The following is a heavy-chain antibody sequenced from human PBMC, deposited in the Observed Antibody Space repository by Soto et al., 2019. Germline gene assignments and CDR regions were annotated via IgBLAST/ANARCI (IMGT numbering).Heavy chain of an antibody. CDR1: GFTFSSSG. CDR3: ARGNWKYGYFDY. Sequence: QVQVVESGGGVVQPGRSLRLSGAASGFTFSSSGMHWVRQAPGKGLQWRAVIWYDGSYKYNADSVKGRFTISRDNSKNMLYLQMNSLRAEDTAVYYCARGNWKYGYFDYWGQGTLVTVSS. D-gene: IGHD1-7*01. J-gene: IGHJ4*02. V-gene: IGHV3-33*01. CDR2: IWYDGSYK.